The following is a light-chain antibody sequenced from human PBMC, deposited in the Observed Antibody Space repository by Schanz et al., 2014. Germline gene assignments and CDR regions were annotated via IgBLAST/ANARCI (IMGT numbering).Light chain of an antibody. CDR3: LLYYGGAWV. CDR1: TGAIASGHY. J-gene: IGLJ3*02. V-gene: IGLV7-46*01. CDR2: DTN. Sequence: QTVVTQEPSLTVSPGGTVTLTCASGTGAIASGHYPYWFQQKPGQAPRTLIYDTNNRHSWTPARFSGSLLGGKAALTLSGVQPEDEAEYYCLLYYGGAWVFGGGTKLTVL.